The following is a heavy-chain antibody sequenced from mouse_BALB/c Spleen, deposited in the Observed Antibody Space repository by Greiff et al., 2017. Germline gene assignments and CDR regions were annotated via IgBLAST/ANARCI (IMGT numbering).Heavy chain of an antibody. CDR3: TRLLLRFPYAMDY. CDR2: IYPSDSYT. Sequence: QVQLKQSGAELVRPGASVKLSCKASGYTFTSYWINWVKQRPGQGLEWIGNIYPSDSYTNYNQKFKDKATLTVDKSSSTAYMQLSSPTSEDSAVYYCTRLLLRFPYAMDYWGQGTSVTVSS. J-gene: IGHJ4*01. CDR1: GYTFTSYW. D-gene: IGHD1-1*01. V-gene: IGHV1-69*02.